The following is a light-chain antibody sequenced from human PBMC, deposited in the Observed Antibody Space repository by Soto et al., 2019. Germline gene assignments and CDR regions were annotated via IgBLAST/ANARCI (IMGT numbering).Light chain of an antibody. CDR3: QQYYNLPWT. J-gene: IGKJ1*01. Sequence: DIVMTQSPDSLAVSLGERATINCKSSQSVLYSSDNKNYLTWYQQKPGQPPKLLLSWASTRESGVPDRFSGSWSGTDFTLTISSLQAEDVAVYYCQQYYNLPWTFGQWTKVEI. CDR1: QSVLYSSDNKNY. V-gene: IGKV4-1*01. CDR2: WAS.